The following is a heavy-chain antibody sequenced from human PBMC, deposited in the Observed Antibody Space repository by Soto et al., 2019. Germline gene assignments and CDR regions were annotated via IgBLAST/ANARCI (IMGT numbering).Heavy chain of an antibody. CDR3: ARSLEGTTVTNWFDP. V-gene: IGHV1-69*01. J-gene: IGHJ5*02. Sequence: QVQLVQSGAEVKKPGSSVKVSSKASADTFNSYSLSWWRQAPGQRLEGRGGITPVFGTADYAQSFEDRLTITADDSTSTVYMELSSLRSDDTAVYYCARSLEGTTVTNWFDPWGQGALVTVSS. D-gene: IGHD4-17*01. CDR1: ADTFNSYS. CDR2: ITPVFGTA.